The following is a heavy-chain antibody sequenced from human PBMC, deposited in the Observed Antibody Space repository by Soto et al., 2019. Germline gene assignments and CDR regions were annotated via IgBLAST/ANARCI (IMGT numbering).Heavy chain of an antibody. CDR2: IGGSGST. D-gene: IGHD6-6*01. CDR3: AKRAITTLKYFDY. J-gene: IGHJ4*02. V-gene: IGHV3-23*01. Sequence: GSLRLSCAASEFTFSTYAMSWVRQAPGKGLEWVSTIGGSGSTYYADSVKGRFTVSRDNSKNTVYLQMNSLRAEDTAVYYCAKRAITTLKYFDYWGQGALVTVSS. CDR1: EFTFSTYA.